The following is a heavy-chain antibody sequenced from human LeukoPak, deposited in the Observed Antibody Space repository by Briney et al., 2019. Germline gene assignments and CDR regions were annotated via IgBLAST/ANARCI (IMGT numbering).Heavy chain of an antibody. CDR3: ARDSSHYLGSSDY. CDR2: IYYSGST. V-gene: IGHV4-31*03. Sequence: PSETLSLTCTVSGGSISSGGYYWSWIRQHPGTGLEWIGYIYYSGSTYYNPSLKSRVTISVDTSKNQFSLKLSSVTAADTAVYYCARDSSHYLGSSDYWGQGTLVTVSS. CDR1: GGSISSGGYY. J-gene: IGHJ4*03. D-gene: IGHD6-6*01.